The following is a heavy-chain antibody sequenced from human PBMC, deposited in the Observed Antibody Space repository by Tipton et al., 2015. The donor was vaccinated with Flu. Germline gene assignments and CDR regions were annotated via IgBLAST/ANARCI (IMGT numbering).Heavy chain of an antibody. CDR3: ATLTGDDY. V-gene: IGHV3-11*04. J-gene: IGHJ4*02. D-gene: IGHD7-27*01. Sequence: SLRLSCAASGFIFGDYWMLWFRQAPGKGLEWVSYISSSGNTISYADSVRGRFTISRDNTKKSLYLQLNSLRAEDTAIYYCATLTGDDYWGQGIMVTVSS. CDR1: GFIFGDYW. CDR2: ISSSGNTI.